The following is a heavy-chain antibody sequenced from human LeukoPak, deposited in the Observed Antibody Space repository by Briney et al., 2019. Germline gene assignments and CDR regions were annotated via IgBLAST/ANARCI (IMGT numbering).Heavy chain of an antibody. D-gene: IGHD3-10*01. CDR3: ARERFFAVDD. J-gene: IGHJ4*02. Sequence: PGGSLRLSCAASGFTFSSYAMTWVRQAPGKGLEWVANIKQDGSEIYYVDSVKGRFTISRDNAKNSLYLQLNSLRVEDTAVYYCARERFFAVDDWGQGTLVTVSS. CDR1: GFTFSSYA. CDR2: IKQDGSEI. V-gene: IGHV3-7*01.